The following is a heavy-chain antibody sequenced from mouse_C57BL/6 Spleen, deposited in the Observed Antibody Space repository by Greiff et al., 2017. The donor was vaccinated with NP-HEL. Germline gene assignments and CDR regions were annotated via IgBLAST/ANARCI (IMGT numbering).Heavy chain of an antibody. V-gene: IGHV1-22*01. Sequence: VQLQQSGPELVKPGASVKMSCKASGYTFTDYNMHWVKQSHGKSLEWIGYINPNNGGTSYNQKFKGKATLTVNKSSSTAYMELRSLTSEDSAVYYCARSSDCGSSPDYWGKGTTLTVSS. CDR2: INPNNGGT. CDR3: ARSSDCGSSPDY. D-gene: IGHD1-1*01. J-gene: IGHJ2*01. CDR1: GYTFTDYN.